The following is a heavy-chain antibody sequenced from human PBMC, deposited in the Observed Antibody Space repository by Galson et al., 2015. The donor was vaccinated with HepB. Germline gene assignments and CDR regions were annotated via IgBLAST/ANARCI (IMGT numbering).Heavy chain of an antibody. D-gene: IGHD3-22*01. CDR3: VKGHPYDNSRN. J-gene: IGHJ4*02. CDR2: IRQDGGFT. V-gene: IGHV3-7*01. CDR1: GFTFSDHW. Sequence: SLRLSCAASGFTFSDHWMNWVRQAPGQGLEWVANIRQDGGFTFYVDSVRGRFAVSRDNAENSLYLQMNNLRAEDTAVYYCVKGHPYDNSRNWGQGTLVTVSS.